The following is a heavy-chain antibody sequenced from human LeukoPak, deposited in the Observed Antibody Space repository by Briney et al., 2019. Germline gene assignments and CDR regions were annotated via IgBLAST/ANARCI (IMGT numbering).Heavy chain of an antibody. CDR1: GYSISSGHY. Sequence: SETLSLTCAVSGYSISSGHYWGWIRQPPGKGLEWIGSIYHSGSTYYNPSLKSRVTISVDTSKNQFSLKLSSVTAADTAVYYCARVTSYGDYVIYYYYYMDVWGKGTTVTVSS. CDR3: ARVTSYGDYVIYYYYYMDV. V-gene: IGHV4-38-2*01. CDR2: IYHSGST. D-gene: IGHD4-17*01. J-gene: IGHJ6*03.